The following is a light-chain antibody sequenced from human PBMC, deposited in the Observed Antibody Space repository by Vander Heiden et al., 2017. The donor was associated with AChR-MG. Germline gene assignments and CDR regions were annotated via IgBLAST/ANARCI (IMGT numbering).Light chain of an antibody. Sequence: RVTITCRASQSISSWLAWYQQKPGKAPKLLIYDASSLESGVPSRFSGSGSGTEFTLTISSLQPDDFATYYCQQYNSSPGTFGQGTKVEIK. V-gene: IGKV1-5*01. CDR3: QQYNSSPGT. J-gene: IGKJ1*01. CDR2: DAS. CDR1: QSISSW.